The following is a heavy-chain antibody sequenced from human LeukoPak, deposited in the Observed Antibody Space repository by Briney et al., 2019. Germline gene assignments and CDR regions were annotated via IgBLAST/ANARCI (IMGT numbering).Heavy chain of an antibody. CDR3: VTATDTHTRDP. Sequence: ASVKVSCQPSGYTFSDFYLHWVRQAPGQGLEWMGWLNPYTGATITAQRFQGRVTLTWDTSIATGFMELTSLRSDDTAVYHCVTATDTHTRDPWGQGTLVTVSS. V-gene: IGHV1-2*02. J-gene: IGHJ5*02. CDR1: GYTFSDFY. CDR2: LNPYTGAT.